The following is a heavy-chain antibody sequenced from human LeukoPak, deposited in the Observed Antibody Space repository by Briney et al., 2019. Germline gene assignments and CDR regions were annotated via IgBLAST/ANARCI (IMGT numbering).Heavy chain of an antibody. CDR3: ASHYDSSDLTRYYYGMDV. CDR1: GGTFSSYA. Sequence: SVKVSCKASGGTFSSYAISWVRQAPGQGLEWMGGIIPIFGTANYAQKFQGRVTITADESTSTAYMELSSLRSEDTAVYYCASHYDSSDLTRYYYGMDVWGQGTTVTVSS. V-gene: IGHV1-69*13. J-gene: IGHJ6*02. D-gene: IGHD3-22*01. CDR2: IIPIFGTA.